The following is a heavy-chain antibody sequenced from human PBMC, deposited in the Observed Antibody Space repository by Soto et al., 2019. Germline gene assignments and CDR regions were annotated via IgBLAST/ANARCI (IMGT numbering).Heavy chain of an antibody. CDR2: IYYTGSA. V-gene: IGHV4-31*03. J-gene: IGHJ6*02. CDR3: ARDAGSAAMDV. CDR1: GGSISSGDYY. D-gene: IGHD1-1*01. Sequence: PSETLSLTCTVSGGSISSGDYYWSWIRQLPGKGLEWIGYIYYTGSAYYNPSLKSRVTISVDTSKNQLSLKLRSVTAADTAVYYCARDAGSAAMDVWGQGPTVTVPS.